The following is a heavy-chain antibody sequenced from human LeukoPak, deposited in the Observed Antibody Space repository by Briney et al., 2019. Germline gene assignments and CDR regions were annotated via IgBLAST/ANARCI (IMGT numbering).Heavy chain of an antibody. Sequence: KARGSLRLSCAASGFTFSSYSMNWVRQAPGKGLEWVSSISSSSSYIYYADSVKGRFTISRDNAKNSLYLQMNSLRAEDTAVYYCARSTWELLGAILNWGQGTLVTVSS. D-gene: IGHD1-26*01. CDR3: ARSTWELLGAILN. V-gene: IGHV3-21*01. CDR1: GFTFSSYS. CDR2: ISSSSSYI. J-gene: IGHJ4*02.